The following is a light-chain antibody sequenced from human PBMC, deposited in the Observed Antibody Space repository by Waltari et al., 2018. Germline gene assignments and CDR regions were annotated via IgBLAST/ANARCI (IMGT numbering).Light chain of an antibody. J-gene: IGLJ2*01. CDR3: ATWDARLTAVV. CDR2: SND. Sequence: QSVVTQSPSASGAPGQRVTISCSGSNSNIGSSTVNWYQKVPGTAPRLLIYSNDQRPSGVPDRFSASKSGTSASLAISVLQSEDEADYYCATWDARLTAVVFGGGTKVTVL. V-gene: IGLV1-44*01. CDR1: NSNIGSST.